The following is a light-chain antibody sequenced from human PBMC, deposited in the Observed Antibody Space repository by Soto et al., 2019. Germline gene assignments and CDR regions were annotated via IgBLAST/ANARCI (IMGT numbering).Light chain of an antibody. CDR2: DVS. V-gene: IGLV2-14*01. J-gene: IGLJ2*01. CDR1: SSDVGGYNY. CDR3: SSSTSSSTYVV. Sequence: QSVLTQPASVSGSPGQSITISCTGTSSDVGGYNYVSWYQQHPGKAPKLMIYDVSNRPSGVSNRFSGSKSANTASLTISGLLADDEADYYCSSSTSSSTYVVFGGGTKLTVL.